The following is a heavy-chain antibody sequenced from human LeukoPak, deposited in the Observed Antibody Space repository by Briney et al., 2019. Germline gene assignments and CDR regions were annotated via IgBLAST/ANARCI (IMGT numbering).Heavy chain of an antibody. D-gene: IGHD6-19*01. Sequence: SETLSLTCAVYGRSFSGYYWTWIRQPPGKGLEWIGEINHSGSTNYNPSLKSRVTISVDTSKKQFSLKLSSVTAADTAVYYCARPPYSSGLGGNWFDPWGQGTLVTVSS. V-gene: IGHV4-34*01. J-gene: IGHJ5*02. CDR3: ARPPYSSGLGGNWFDP. CDR1: GRSFSGYY. CDR2: INHSGST.